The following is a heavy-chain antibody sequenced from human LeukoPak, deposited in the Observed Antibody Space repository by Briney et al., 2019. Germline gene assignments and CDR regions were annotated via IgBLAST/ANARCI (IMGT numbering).Heavy chain of an antibody. Sequence: ASLRVSCKTSGYTFTTYGVTWVRQAPGQGLEWMGWISAYNGNTNYAQKFQGRVTLTADTSTSTVNMELRSLTSDDTAMYYCARVLRQNWFDPWGQGTLVTVSS. CDR3: ARVLRQNWFDP. CDR1: GYTFTTYG. V-gene: IGHV1-18*01. D-gene: IGHD5-12*01. J-gene: IGHJ5*02. CDR2: ISAYNGNT.